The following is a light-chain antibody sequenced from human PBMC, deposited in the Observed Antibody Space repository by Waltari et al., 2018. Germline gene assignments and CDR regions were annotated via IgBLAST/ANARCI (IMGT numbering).Light chain of an antibody. Sequence: QSALTPPRTVSGSPGQSVTISCTGTSSDVGVYNSASWYQPHPGEAPKLMIYDVSKRPSGVPDRFSGSKSGTTASLTISVLPAEDEADYYCCSYAGSYTLVFGGGTKLTVL. V-gene: IGLV2-11*01. CDR3: CSYAGSYTLV. CDR2: DVS. J-gene: IGLJ2*01. CDR1: SSDVGVYNS.